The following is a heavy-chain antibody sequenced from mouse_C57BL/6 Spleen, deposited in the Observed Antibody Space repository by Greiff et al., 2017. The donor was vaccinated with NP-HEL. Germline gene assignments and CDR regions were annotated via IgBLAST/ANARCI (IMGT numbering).Heavy chain of an antibody. V-gene: IGHV5-4*01. CDR3: ARGRWLRYFDY. CDR1: GFTFSSYA. J-gene: IGHJ2*01. D-gene: IGHD2-2*01. Sequence: VXLVESGGGLVKPGGSLKLSCAASGFTFSSYAMSWVRQTPEKRLEWVATISDGGSYTYYPDNVKGRFTISRDNAKNNLYLQMSHLKSEDTAMYYCARGRWLRYFDYWGQSTTLTVSS. CDR2: ISDGGSYT.